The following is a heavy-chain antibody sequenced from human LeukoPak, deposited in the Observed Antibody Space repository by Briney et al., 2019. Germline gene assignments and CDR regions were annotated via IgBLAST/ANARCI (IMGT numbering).Heavy chain of an antibody. CDR2: FDPEDGET. Sequence: ASVKVSCKVSGYTLTELSMHWVRQAPGKGLEWMGGFDPEDGETIYAQKFQGRVTMTEDTSTDTAYMELSSLRSEDTAVYYCATLIRTMGRGSPVYYYYGMDVWGQGTTVTVSS. CDR3: ATLIRTMGRGSPVYYYYGMDV. CDR1: GYTLTELS. V-gene: IGHV1-24*01. D-gene: IGHD3-10*01. J-gene: IGHJ6*02.